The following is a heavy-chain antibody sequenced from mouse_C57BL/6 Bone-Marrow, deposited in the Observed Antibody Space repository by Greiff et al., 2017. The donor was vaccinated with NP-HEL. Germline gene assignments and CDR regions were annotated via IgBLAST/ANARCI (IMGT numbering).Heavy chain of an antibody. Sequence: VQLQQSGAELVRPGTSVKVSCKASGYAFTNYLIDWVKQRPGQGLEWIGVINPGSGGTNYNEKFKGKATLTADKSSSTAYMPLSSLTSEDSAVYFCARGDYGRAFACWGKGTLVTVSA. CDR1: GYAFTNYL. CDR3: ARGDYGRAFAC. V-gene: IGHV1-54*01. J-gene: IGHJ3*01. D-gene: IGHD1-1*01. CDR2: INPGSGGT.